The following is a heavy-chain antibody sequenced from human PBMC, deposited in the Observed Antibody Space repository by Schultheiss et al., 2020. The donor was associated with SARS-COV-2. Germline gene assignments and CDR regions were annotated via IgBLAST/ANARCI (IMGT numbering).Heavy chain of an antibody. CDR3: ARAPSMGYGDYYWYFDL. CDR2: IKQDGSEK. J-gene: IGHJ2*01. V-gene: IGHV3-7*01. CDR1: GFTFSSYG. D-gene: IGHD4-17*01. Sequence: GGSLRLSCAASGFTFSSYGMHWVRQAPGKGLEWVANIKQDGSEKNYVDSVKGRFTISRDNAKNSLYLQMNSLRAEDTAVYYCARAPSMGYGDYYWYFDLWGRGTLVTVSS.